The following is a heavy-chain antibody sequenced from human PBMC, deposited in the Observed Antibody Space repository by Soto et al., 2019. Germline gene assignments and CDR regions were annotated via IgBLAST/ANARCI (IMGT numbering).Heavy chain of an antibody. CDR1: GYSFTSYW. Sequence: PGESLKISCKGSGYSFTSYWIGWVRQMPGKGLEWMGIIYPGDSDTRYSPSFQGQVTISADKSISTAYLQWSSLKASDTAMYYCARLGSSGPDGLYYYYGMDVWGQGTTVTVSS. J-gene: IGHJ6*02. D-gene: IGHD6-19*01. CDR3: ARLGSSGPDGLYYYYGMDV. V-gene: IGHV5-51*01. CDR2: IYPGDSDT.